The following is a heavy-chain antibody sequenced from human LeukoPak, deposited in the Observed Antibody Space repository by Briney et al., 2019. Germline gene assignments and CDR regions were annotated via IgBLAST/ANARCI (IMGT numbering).Heavy chain of an antibody. CDR2: ISDRWT. V-gene: IGHV3-23*01. J-gene: IGHJ5*02. CDR1: EFTLSTYA. Sequence: GGSLRLSCAASEFTLSTYAMNWVRQAPGKGLEWVSTISDRWTNYADSVKGRFTISRDDSQNTLFLQMNSLRAEDTAVYYCAKEIRWQNWFDPWGQGTLVTVSS. D-gene: IGHD4-23*01. CDR3: AKEIRWQNWFDP.